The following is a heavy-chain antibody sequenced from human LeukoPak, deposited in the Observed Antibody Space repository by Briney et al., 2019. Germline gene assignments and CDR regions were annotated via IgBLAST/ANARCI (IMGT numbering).Heavy chain of an antibody. CDR1: GFTFSSYA. J-gene: IGHJ3*02. D-gene: IGHD3-3*01. CDR2: ISYDGSNK. V-gene: IGHV3-30-3*02. CDR3: AKLPVAYYDFWSGVDAFDI. Sequence: PGRSLRLSCAASGFTFSSYAMHWVRQAPGKGLEWVAVISYDGSNKYYADSVKGRFTISRDNSKNTLYLQMNSLRAEDTAVYYCAKLPVAYYDFWSGVDAFDIWGQGTMVTVSS.